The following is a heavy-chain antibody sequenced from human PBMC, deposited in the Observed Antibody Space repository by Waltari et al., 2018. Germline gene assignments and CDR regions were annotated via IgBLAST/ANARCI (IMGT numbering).Heavy chain of an antibody. CDR1: GVTFSSYT. Sequence: EVQLVESGGGLVTPGGSLRLSCAASGVTFSSYTITWGRQAPGKGLEWVSSISGSSSYIYYADSVKGRFTISRDNAKNSLYLQMNSLRAEDTAVYYCARVFVAAAGSHHDAFDIWGQGTMVTVSS. CDR3: ARVFVAAAGSHHDAFDI. CDR2: ISGSSSYI. J-gene: IGHJ3*02. D-gene: IGHD6-13*01. V-gene: IGHV3-21*03.